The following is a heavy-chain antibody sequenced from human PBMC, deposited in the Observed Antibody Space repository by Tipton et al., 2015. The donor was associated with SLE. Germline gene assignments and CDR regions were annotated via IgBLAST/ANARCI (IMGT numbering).Heavy chain of an antibody. J-gene: IGHJ4*02. CDR3: ARQRSGTWLQYYFDF. CDR2: IYYTGRT. Sequence: TLSLPCTVSGGSLSTPTYYWGWTRQSPGKGLEWIGTIYYTGRTYYNPSLNSRVSMSVDTSNNQFSLRLSSMTAADTAVYYCARQRSGTWLQYYFDFWGQGMLVSVSS. CDR1: GGSLSTPTYY. V-gene: IGHV4-39*01. D-gene: IGHD5-24*01.